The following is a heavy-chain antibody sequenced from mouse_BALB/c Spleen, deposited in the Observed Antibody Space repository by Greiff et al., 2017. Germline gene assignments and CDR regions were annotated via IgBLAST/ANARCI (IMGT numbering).Heavy chain of an antibody. D-gene: IGHD2-4*01. V-gene: IGHV1S29*02. Sequence: EVQLQQSGPELVKPGASVKISCKASGYTFTDYNMHWVKQSHGKSLEWIGYIYPYNGGTGYNQKFKSKATLTVDNSSSTAYMELRSLTSEDSAVYYCARWYDYFYAMDYWGQGTSVTVSS. CDR1: GYTFTDYN. J-gene: IGHJ4*01. CDR3: ARWYDYFYAMDY. CDR2: IYPYNGGT.